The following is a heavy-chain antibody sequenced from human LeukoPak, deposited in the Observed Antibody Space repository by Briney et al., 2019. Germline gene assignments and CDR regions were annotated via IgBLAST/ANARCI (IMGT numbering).Heavy chain of an antibody. D-gene: IGHD3-10*01. CDR3: SRILGRSWSGGFDY. CDR2: IRNKAYGGTI. CDR1: GFTFDDCA. Sequence: PGGSLRLSCTVSGFTFDDCAMSWFRQAPGKGLEWVGFIRNKAYGGTIEYAASVKGRFTISRDDSESTAYLQMNSLKTEDTAVYYCSRILGRSWSGGFDYWGQGTLVTVSS. J-gene: IGHJ4*02. V-gene: IGHV3-49*03.